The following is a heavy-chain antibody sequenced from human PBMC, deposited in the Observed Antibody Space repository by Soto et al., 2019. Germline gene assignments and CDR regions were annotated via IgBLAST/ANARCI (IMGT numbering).Heavy chain of an antibody. CDR1: GGNFSDYY. V-gene: IGHV4-34*01. J-gene: IGHJ6*02. Sequence: SQTHPLSYAVYGGNFSDYYWSWIRQPPGKGLEWIGEINHSGSTNYNPSLKSRVTISVDTSKNQFSLKLSSVTAADTAVYYCARPTRQWLGLRYYYGMDVWGQGTTVTVSS. CDR2: INHSGST. D-gene: IGHD6-19*01. CDR3: ARPTRQWLGLRYYYGMDV.